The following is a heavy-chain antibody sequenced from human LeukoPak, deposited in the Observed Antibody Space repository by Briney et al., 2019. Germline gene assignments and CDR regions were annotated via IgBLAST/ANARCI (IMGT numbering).Heavy chain of an antibody. J-gene: IGHJ4*02. CDR1: GFTFSSYW. Sequence: GGSLRLSCAASGFTFSSYWMHWVRQAPRKGLVWVSRINSDGSSTSYADSVKGRFTISRDNAKNTLYLQMNSLRAEDTAVYYCARGSSGYDPFDYWGQGTLVTVSS. CDR3: ARGSSGYDPFDY. CDR2: INSDGSST. V-gene: IGHV3-74*01. D-gene: IGHD5-12*01.